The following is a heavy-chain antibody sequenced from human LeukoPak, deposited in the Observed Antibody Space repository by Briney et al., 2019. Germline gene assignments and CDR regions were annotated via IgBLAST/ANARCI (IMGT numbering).Heavy chain of an antibody. CDR2: IRYDGSNK. Sequence: GGSLRLSCAASGFTFSSYGMHWVRQAPGKGLEGVAFIRYDGSNKYYADSVKGRFTISRDNSKNTLYLQMNSLRAEDTAVYYCTTDRIQLWQKSYYYYYMDVWGKGTTVTVSS. J-gene: IGHJ6*03. V-gene: IGHV3-30*02. CDR3: TTDRIQLWQKSYYYYYMDV. CDR1: GFTFSSYG. D-gene: IGHD5-18*01.